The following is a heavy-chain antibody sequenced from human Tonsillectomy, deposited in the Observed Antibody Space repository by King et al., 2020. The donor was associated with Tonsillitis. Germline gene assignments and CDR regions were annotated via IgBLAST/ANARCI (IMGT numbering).Heavy chain of an antibody. CDR2: TIPLFGTA. J-gene: IGHJ6*03. CDR1: GDTFSSYS. CDR3: ASAEDTAMAYYMDV. V-gene: IGHV1-69*01. D-gene: IGHD5-18*01. Sequence: VQLVESGAEVKKPGSSVKVSCKASGDTFSSYSISWVRQARGQGLEWMGGTIPLFGTANYAQKFQGRVTIIADESTSTAYMELSSLRSEDTAVYYCASAEDTAMAYYMDVGGKGTTVTVSS.